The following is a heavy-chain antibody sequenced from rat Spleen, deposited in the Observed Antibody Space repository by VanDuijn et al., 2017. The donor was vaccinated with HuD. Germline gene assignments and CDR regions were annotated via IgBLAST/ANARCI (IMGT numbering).Heavy chain of an antibody. CDR3: ARHDYSAPFDY. V-gene: IGHV5-17*01. CDR1: GFTFSDYA. Sequence: EVQLVESGGGLVQPGRSLKFSCAASGFTFSDYAMAWVRQAPKKGLEWVATIIYDGSSTFYRDSVKGRFTISRDNAKSTLNLQMDSLRSEDTATYYCARHDYSAPFDYWGQGVMVTVSS. J-gene: IGHJ2*01. CDR2: IIYDGSST. D-gene: IGHD1-1*01.